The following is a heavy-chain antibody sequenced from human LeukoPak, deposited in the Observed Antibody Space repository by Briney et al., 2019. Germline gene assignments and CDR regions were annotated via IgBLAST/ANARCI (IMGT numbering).Heavy chain of an antibody. CDR2: ISGSGGST. CDR3: AKKGDISYYYDSSGPNFLYFDY. Sequence: SGGSLRLSCAASGFTFSSYAMSWVRQAPGKGLEWVSAISGSGGSTYYADSVKGRFTISRDNSKNTLYLQMNSLRAEDPAVYYCAKKGDISYYYDSSGPNFLYFDYWGQGTLVTVSS. D-gene: IGHD3-22*01. V-gene: IGHV3-23*01. J-gene: IGHJ4*02. CDR1: GFTFSSYA.